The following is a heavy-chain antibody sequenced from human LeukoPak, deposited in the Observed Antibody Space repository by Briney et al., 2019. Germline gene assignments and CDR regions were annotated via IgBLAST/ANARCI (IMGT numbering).Heavy chain of an antibody. J-gene: IGHJ4*02. Sequence: TPSQTLSLTCTVSGGSISSGDYSWTWIRQPAGKGLEWIGRVFSSGTTNYNPSLKSRVTISVDTSKSQFSLKLSSVTAADTAVYYCARDAVVTGTFDYWGQGTLVTVSS. V-gene: IGHV4-61*02. CDR1: GGSISSGDYS. CDR2: VFSSGTT. CDR3: ARDAVVTGTFDY. D-gene: IGHD4-23*01.